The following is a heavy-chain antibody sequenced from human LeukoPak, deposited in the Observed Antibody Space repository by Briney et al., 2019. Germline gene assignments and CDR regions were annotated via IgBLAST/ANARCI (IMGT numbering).Heavy chain of an antibody. Sequence: GGSLSLSGAASGFTFGSYSMNWVGQAPGKGLKWFSSISSSSSYIYYADSVKGRFTISRDNAKNSLYLQMNSLRAEDTAVYYCARAQYSGYLDYWGQGTLVTVSS. CDR1: GFTFGSYS. V-gene: IGHV3-21*01. CDR2: ISSSSSYI. J-gene: IGHJ4*02. D-gene: IGHD5-12*01. CDR3: ARAQYSGYLDY.